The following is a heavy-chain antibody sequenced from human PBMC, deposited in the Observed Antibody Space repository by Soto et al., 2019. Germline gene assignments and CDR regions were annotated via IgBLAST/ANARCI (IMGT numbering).Heavy chain of an antibody. J-gene: IGHJ3*01. CDR1: GFTFSSYS. Sequence: GGSLRLSCAASGFTFSSYSINWVRQAPGKGLEWVSFISSSSSYIYYADSVKGRFTISRDNAKNSLYLQMNSLRAEDTAVYYCARDYYGGNLNDAFDVWGQGTMVTVS. D-gene: IGHD4-17*01. V-gene: IGHV3-21*01. CDR3: ARDYYGGNLNDAFDV. CDR2: ISSSSSYI.